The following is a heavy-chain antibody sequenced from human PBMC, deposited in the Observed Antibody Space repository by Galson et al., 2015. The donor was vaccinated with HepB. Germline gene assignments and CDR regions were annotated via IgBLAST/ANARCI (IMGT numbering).Heavy chain of an antibody. CDR3: ARDVTITMVRGVILYYYYYGMDV. CDR1: GFTFSSYE. J-gene: IGHJ6*02. V-gene: IGHV3-48*03. CDR2: ISSSGSTI. D-gene: IGHD3-10*01. Sequence: SLRLSCAASGFTFSSYEMNWVRQAPGKGLEWVSYISSSGSTIYYADSVKGRFTISRDNAKNSLYLQMNSLRAEDTAVYYCARDVTITMVRGVILYYYYYGMDVWGQGTTVTVSS.